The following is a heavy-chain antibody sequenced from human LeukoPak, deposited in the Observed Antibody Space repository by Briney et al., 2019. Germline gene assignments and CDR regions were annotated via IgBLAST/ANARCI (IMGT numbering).Heavy chain of an antibody. V-gene: IGHV3-66*01. D-gene: IGHD3-10*01. CDR2: IYDGGIT. Sequence: PGGSLRLSCAASGFTISNNYMTWVRQAPGKGPEWVSVIYDGGITYYADSVKGRFTISRDDSKNTLHLQMNSLRVGDTAVYYCARDRDYSGSGSPDSWGQGTLVTVSS. CDR1: GFTISNNY. CDR3: ARDRDYSGSGSPDS. J-gene: IGHJ4*02.